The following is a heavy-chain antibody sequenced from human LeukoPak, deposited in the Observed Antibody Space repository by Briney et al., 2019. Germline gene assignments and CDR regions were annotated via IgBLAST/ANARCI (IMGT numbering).Heavy chain of an antibody. J-gene: IGHJ6*03. CDR3: ARVRSSGWYYGRYMDV. Sequence: SETLSLTCAVYGGSFSGYYWSWIRQPPGKGLEWIGEINHSGSTNYNPSLKSRVTISVDTSKNQFSLKLSSVTAADTAVYYCARVRSSGWYYGRYMDVWGKGTTVTVSS. CDR1: GGSFSGYY. V-gene: IGHV4-34*01. CDR2: INHSGST. D-gene: IGHD6-19*01.